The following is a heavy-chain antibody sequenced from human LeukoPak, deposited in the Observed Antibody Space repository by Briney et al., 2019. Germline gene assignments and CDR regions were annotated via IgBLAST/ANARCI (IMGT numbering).Heavy chain of an antibody. J-gene: IGHJ6*02. CDR2: ISSGSTYM. CDR3: ARGDYGDYVRVLYYYGMDV. D-gene: IGHD4-17*01. Sequence: GSLRLSCAASGFTFSSYSMNWVRQAPGKGLEWVSSISSGSTYMYYADSVKGRFTISRDNAKNSLYLQMNSLRAEDTAVYYCARGDYGDYVRVLYYYGMDVWGQGTTVTVSS. CDR1: GFTFSSYS. V-gene: IGHV3-21*01.